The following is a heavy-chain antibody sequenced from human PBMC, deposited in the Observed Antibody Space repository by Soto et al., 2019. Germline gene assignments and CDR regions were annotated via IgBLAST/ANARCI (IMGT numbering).Heavy chain of an antibody. CDR3: ARRGGNSVAYYYYGMDV. CDR1: GYSFTSYW. D-gene: IGHD2-21*02. V-gene: IGHV5-51*01. CDR2: IYPGDSDT. Sequence: GESLKISCKGSGYSFTSYWIGWVRQMPGKGLEWMGIIYPGDSDTRYSPSFQGQVTISADKSISTAYLQWSSLKASDTAMYYCARRGGNSVAYYYYGMDVWGQGTTVTVSS. J-gene: IGHJ6*02.